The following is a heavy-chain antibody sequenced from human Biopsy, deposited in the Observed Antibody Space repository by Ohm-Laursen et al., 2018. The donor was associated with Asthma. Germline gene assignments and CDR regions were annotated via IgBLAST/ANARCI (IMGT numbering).Heavy chain of an antibody. CDR3: ARAVSSSSYWYFDL. V-gene: IGHV4-39*02. D-gene: IGHD6-6*01. CDR1: GDAMSTSGSH. Sequence: SQTLSLTCIVSGDAMSTSGSHWGWIRQSPGKGLEWIGSIYYSGRTYYNPSLESQVTISADTSKNHFSLKVTSVTAADTAVYYCARAVSSSSYWYFDLWGRGDLVTVSS. CDR2: IYYSGRT. J-gene: IGHJ2*01.